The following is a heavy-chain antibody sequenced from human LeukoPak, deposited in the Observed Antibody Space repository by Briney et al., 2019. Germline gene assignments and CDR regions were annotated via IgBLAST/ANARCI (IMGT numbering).Heavy chain of an antibody. Sequence: GGSLRLSCVASGFTFSSYYMNWVRQAPGKGLEWVANIKEDGSEEYYVDSVKGRFTISRDNTKNSLYLQMNSLRAEDTAVYYCARDPAAWDYWGQGTLVTVSS. J-gene: IGHJ4*02. CDR1: GFTFSSYY. D-gene: IGHD6-13*01. V-gene: IGHV3-7*01. CDR3: ARDPAAWDY. CDR2: IKEDGSEE.